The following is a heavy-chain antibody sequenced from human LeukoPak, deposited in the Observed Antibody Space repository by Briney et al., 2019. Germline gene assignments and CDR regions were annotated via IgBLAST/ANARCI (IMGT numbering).Heavy chain of an antibody. CDR1: GFTVSSNY. V-gene: IGHV3-53*01. CDR3: ARVTRVYGMDV. CDR2: IYSGGST. J-gene: IGHJ6*02. Sequence: GGSLRLSSAASGFTVSSNYMSWVRQAPGKGLEWVSVIYSGGSTYYADSVKGRFTISRDNSKNTLYLQMNSLRAEDTAVYYCARVTRVYGMDVWGQGTTVTVSS.